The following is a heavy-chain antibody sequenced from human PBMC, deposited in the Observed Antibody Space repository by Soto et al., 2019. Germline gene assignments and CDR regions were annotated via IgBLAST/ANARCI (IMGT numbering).Heavy chain of an antibody. J-gene: IGHJ6*02. D-gene: IGHD3-3*01. CDR3: AKDKGYYDFWSGYSGMDV. Sequence: LGGSLRLSCAASGFTFSSYGMSWVRQAPGKGLEWVSVISGSGGRTYYADSVKGRLSISRDNSKNTLYLQMNSLRAEDTAVYYCAKDKGYYDFWSGYSGMDVWGQGTTVTVSS. V-gene: IGHV3-23*01. CDR1: GFTFSSYG. CDR2: ISGSGGRT.